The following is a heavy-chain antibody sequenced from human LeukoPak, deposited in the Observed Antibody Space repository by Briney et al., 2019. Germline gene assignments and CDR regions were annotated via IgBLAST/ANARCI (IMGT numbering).Heavy chain of an antibody. CDR2: ISTSGSTK. V-gene: IGHV3-48*04. Sequence: SGGSLRLSCAASGFTFSSYAMSWVRQAPGKGLEWVSYISTSGSTKYYADSVKGRFTISRDNAKNSLYLQMNSLRAEDTAVYYCARDRDPGYNDSSGYRRVSAFDIWGQGTMVTVSS. D-gene: IGHD3-22*01. J-gene: IGHJ3*02. CDR1: GFTFSSYA. CDR3: ARDRDPGYNDSSGYRRVSAFDI.